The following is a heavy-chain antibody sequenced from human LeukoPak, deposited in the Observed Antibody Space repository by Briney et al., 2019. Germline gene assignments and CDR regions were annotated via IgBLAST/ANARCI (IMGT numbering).Heavy chain of an antibody. CDR3: ARDEDGYNYY. D-gene: IGHD5-24*01. V-gene: IGHV3-21*01. J-gene: IGHJ4*02. Sequence: GGSLRLSCAASGFTFSSYSMNRVRQAPGKGLEWVSSISSSSSYIYYADSVKGRFTISRDNAKNSLYLQMNSLRAEDTAVYYCARDEDGYNYYWGQGTLVTVSS. CDR2: ISSSSSYI. CDR1: GFTFSSYS.